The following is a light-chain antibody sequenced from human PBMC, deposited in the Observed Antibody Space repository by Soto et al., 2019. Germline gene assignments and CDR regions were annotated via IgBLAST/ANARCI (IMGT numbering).Light chain of an antibody. CDR2: GAS. Sequence: EIVLTQSPGTLSLSPGERATLSCRASQSVSSSYLAWYQQKPGQAPRLLIYGASSRATGSPDRFSGSGSGTDFTLTISRLEPEDFAVYYCQQYGSSPPKYTFGQWTKLEIK. CDR3: QQYGSSPPKYT. J-gene: IGKJ2*01. CDR1: QSVSSSY. V-gene: IGKV3-20*01.